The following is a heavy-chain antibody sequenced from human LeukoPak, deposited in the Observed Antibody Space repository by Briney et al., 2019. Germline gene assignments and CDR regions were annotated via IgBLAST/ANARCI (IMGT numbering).Heavy chain of an antibody. J-gene: IGHJ4*02. CDR2: INSDGSTT. V-gene: IGHV3-74*01. Sequence: GGSLRLSCAASGFTFSTYWMHWVRQVPGKGLVWVSRINSDGSTTSYADSVKGRFTISRDNAKNTLYLQMSSLRAEDTAVYYCARDDYSDYLWWGQGTLVTVSS. CDR1: GFTFSTYW. D-gene: IGHD4-11*01. CDR3: ARDDYSDYLW.